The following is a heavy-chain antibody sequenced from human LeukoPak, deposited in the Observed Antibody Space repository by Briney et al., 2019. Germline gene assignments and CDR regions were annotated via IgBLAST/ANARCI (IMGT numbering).Heavy chain of an antibody. Sequence: GGSLRLSCAASGFTFSNYWMSWVRQAAGKGLEWVANIREDGSEKWYVDSVKGRFTISRDNAKNSLYLQMNSLRVEDTAVYYCARDAAVTHYFDYWGQGTLVTVSS. CDR3: ARDAAVTHYFDY. CDR2: IREDGSEK. D-gene: IGHD2-21*02. V-gene: IGHV3-7*01. J-gene: IGHJ4*02. CDR1: GFTFSNYW.